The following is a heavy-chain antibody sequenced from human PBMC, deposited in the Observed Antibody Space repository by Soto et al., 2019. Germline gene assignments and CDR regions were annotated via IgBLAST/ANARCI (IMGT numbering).Heavy chain of an antibody. CDR3: ARGYYDSSGYLIDD. D-gene: IGHD3-22*01. CDR1: GGTFSSYA. J-gene: IGHJ4*02. V-gene: IGHV1-69*13. CDR2: IIPIFGTA. Sequence: ASVKVSRKASGGTFSSYAISWVRQAPGQGLEWMGGIIPIFGTANYAQKFQGRVTITADESTSTAYMELSSLRSEDTAVYYCARGYYDSSGYLIDDWGQGILVTVSS.